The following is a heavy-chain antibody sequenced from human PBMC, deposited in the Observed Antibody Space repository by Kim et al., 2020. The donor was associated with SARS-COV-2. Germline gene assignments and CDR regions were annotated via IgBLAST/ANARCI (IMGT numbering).Heavy chain of an antibody. V-gene: IGHV2-5*02. CDR1: GFSLSTSVVG. J-gene: IGHJ4*02. CDR3: AHRPRSDIFAGYHFDY. CDR2: IYWDDDK. D-gene: IGHD3-9*01. Sequence: SGPTLVNPTQTLTLTCTFSGFSLSTSVVGVGWIRQPPGKALEWLALIYWDDDKRYSPSLRSRLTITKETSKNQVDIRMTNMAPVDTATYYCAHRPRSDIFAGYHFDYWGLGTLVTVSS.